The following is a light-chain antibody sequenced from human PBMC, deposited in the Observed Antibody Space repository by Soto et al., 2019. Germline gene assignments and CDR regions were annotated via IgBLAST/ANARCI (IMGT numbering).Light chain of an antibody. Sequence: SALTQPPSASGTPGQRVTISCSGGSSNIGTNAVNWYQQLPGTAPKLLIYNNNQRPSGVPDRFSGSKSGTSASLAISGLQSEDEADYYCAAWDDGMNGYVFGTGTKVTVL. J-gene: IGLJ1*01. CDR2: NNN. V-gene: IGLV1-44*01. CDR1: SSNIGTNA. CDR3: AAWDDGMNGYV.